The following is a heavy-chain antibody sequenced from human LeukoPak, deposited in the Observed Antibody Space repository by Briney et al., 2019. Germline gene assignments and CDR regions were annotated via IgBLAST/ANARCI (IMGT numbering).Heavy chain of an antibody. V-gene: IGHV3-74*01. Sequence: GGSLRLSCAASGFTFSSYWMHWVRQTPEKGLVWVSRIDTDGSSTIYADSVKGRFTISRDNAKNTLFLQMNSLRAEDTAVYYCTRGYAGIDYWGQGTLVTVSS. D-gene: IGHD5-12*01. CDR3: TRGYAGIDY. CDR2: IDTDGSST. CDR1: GFTFSSYW. J-gene: IGHJ4*02.